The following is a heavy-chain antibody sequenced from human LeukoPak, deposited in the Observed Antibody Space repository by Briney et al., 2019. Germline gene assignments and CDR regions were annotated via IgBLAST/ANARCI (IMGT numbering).Heavy chain of an antibody. V-gene: IGHV1-3*01. D-gene: IGHD5-18*01. CDR1: GYTFSTYA. CDR3: ATRYNYNWGFDY. J-gene: IGHJ4*02. Sequence: ASVKVSCKASGYTFSTYAMHWVRQAPAQRLEWMGWINAGNGNTKYSQKFQGRVILTSDTSASTAYMELSSLRSEDTAVYYCATRYNYNWGFDYWGQGTLVTVSS. CDR2: INAGNGNT.